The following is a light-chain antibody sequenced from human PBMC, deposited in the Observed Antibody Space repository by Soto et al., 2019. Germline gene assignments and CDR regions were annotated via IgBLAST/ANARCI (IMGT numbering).Light chain of an antibody. V-gene: IGLV1-44*01. Sequence: QSVLTQPPSASGTPGQRVTISCSGSSSNIGSNTVNWYRQLPGTAPKLLIYSNNQRPSGVPDRFSGSKSGTSASLAISGLQSEDEADYYCAAWDDSLNGLVFGTGTKVTVL. CDR2: SNN. CDR3: AAWDDSLNGLV. J-gene: IGLJ1*01. CDR1: SSNIGSNT.